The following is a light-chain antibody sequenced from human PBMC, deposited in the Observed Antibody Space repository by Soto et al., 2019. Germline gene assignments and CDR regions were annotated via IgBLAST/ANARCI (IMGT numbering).Light chain of an antibody. J-gene: IGLJ2*01. CDR1: TGTLTSGHF. CDR2: DTS. CDR3: LLYYDTIRI. V-gene: IGLV7-46*01. Sequence: QAVVTQEPSLTVSPGGTVTLTCASSTGTLTSGHFPYWFQQKPGQAPRALIFDTSNRHSWTPARFSGSLLGGKAALTLWGAQPDDEADYYCLLYYDTIRIFGGGTKLTVL.